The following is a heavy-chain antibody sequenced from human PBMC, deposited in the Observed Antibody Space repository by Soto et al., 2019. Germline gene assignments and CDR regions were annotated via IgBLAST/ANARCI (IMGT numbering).Heavy chain of an antibody. CDR1: GGSLSTYY. CDR3: AKGGGRAIVNGLDV. D-gene: IGHD3-16*02. J-gene: IGHJ6*02. CDR2: IYYSGST. Sequence: SETLSLTCTVSGGSLSTYYWSWIRQSPGRGLEWIGYIYYSGSTNYNPSLKSRGTISLDTSKNQFSLKLSSVTAADTAVYYCAKGGGRAIVNGLDVWGQGTRVTVYS. V-gene: IGHV4-59*01.